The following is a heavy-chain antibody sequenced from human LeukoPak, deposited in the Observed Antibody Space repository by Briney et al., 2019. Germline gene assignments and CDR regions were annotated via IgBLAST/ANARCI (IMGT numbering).Heavy chain of an antibody. V-gene: IGHV5-51*01. CDR3: ARHVGDGPYPNWLDP. Sequence: GESLKISCKGSGSSFTTYWIGWVRQMPGKGLERMGIIYLGDSDTKYSPSFQGQVTISADKSISTAYLQWNSLKASDTAMYYCARHVGDGPYPNWLDPWGQGTLVTVSS. J-gene: IGHJ5*02. D-gene: IGHD2-21*01. CDR1: GSSFTTYW. CDR2: IYLGDSDT.